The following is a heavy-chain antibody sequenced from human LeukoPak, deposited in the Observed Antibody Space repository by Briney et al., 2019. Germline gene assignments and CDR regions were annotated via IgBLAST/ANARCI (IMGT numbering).Heavy chain of an antibody. CDR1: GGSISSYY. Sequence: SETLSLTCTVSGGSISSYYWSWIRQPPGKGLEGIGYIYYSGSTNYNPSLKSRVTISVDTSKNQFSLKLSSVTAADTAAYYCARGHCSSTSCLGMDVWGKGTTVTVSS. CDR3: ARGHCSSTSCLGMDV. J-gene: IGHJ6*04. V-gene: IGHV4-59*01. D-gene: IGHD2-2*01. CDR2: IYYSGST.